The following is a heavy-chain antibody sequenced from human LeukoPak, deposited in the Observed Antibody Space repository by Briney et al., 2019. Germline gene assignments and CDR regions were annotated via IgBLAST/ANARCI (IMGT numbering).Heavy chain of an antibody. D-gene: IGHD6-13*01. CDR1: GFTVSNDY. V-gene: IGHV3-66*01. Sequence: GGSLRLSCAASGFTVSNDYMAWVRQDPGKGLEWVSLIYADGTTFYTDSVKGQFTISRDNSKNTLYLQMNSLRAEDTAVYYCARDRQQLNYGMDVWGQGTTVTVSS. CDR3: ARDRQQLNYGMDV. CDR2: IYADGTT. J-gene: IGHJ6*02.